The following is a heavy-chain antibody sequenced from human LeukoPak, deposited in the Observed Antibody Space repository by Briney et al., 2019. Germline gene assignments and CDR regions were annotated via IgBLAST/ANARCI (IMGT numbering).Heavy chain of an antibody. V-gene: IGHV4-4*09. D-gene: IGHD1-26*01. CDR1: GGSISSHY. CDR3: AILRWATIVGATISLWFDP. J-gene: IGHJ5*02. CDR2: IYTSGST. Sequence: SSETLSLTCTVSGGSISSHYWSWFRQPPGKGLEWIGYIYTSGSTNYNPSLKSRVTISVDTSKNQFSLKLSSVTAADTAVYYCAILRWATIVGATISLWFDPWGQGTLVTVSS.